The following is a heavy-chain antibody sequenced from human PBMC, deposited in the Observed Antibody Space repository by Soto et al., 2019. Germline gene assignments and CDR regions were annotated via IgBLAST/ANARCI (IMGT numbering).Heavy chain of an antibody. D-gene: IGHD6-19*01. CDR1: GYTFTSYG. CDR2: ISAYNGNT. J-gene: IGHJ5*02. V-gene: IGHV1-18*01. CDR3: ARVPIAVADNWFDP. Sequence: ASVKVSCKASGYTFTSYGISWVRQAPGQGLEWMGWISAYNGNTNYAQKLQGRVTMTTDTSTSTAYMEPRSLRSDDTAVYYCARVPIAVADNWFDPWGQGTLVTVSS.